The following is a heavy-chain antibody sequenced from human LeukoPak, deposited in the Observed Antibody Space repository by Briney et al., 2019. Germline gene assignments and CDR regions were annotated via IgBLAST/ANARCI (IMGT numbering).Heavy chain of an antibody. V-gene: IGHV3-11*01. CDR1: GFSFSDYF. CDR3: ARDLGDLWRPEAPSYGMDV. D-gene: IGHD3/OR15-3a*01. CDR2: ISSDGGNI. Sequence: KPGGSLRLSCVTSGFSFSDYFMNWIRQAPGKGLEWLSFISSDGGNIYYTDSVKGRFTISRDNSKNTLYLQMNSLRAEDTAVYYCARDLGDLWRPEAPSYGMDVWGQGTTVTVSS. J-gene: IGHJ6*02.